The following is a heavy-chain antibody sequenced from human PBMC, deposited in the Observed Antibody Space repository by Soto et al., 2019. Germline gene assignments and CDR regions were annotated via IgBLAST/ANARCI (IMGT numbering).Heavy chain of an antibody. D-gene: IGHD2-2*01. CDR2: ISSSSSYI. CDR3: ARDMALRYCSSTSCYLDDY. J-gene: IGHJ4*02. CDR1: GFTFSSYS. V-gene: IGHV3-21*01. Sequence: GGSLRLSCAASGFTFSSYSMNWVRQAPGKGLEWVSSISSSSSYIYYADSVKGRFTISRDNAKNSLYLQMNSLRAEDTAVYYCARDMALRYCSSTSCYLDDYWGQGTLVTVSS.